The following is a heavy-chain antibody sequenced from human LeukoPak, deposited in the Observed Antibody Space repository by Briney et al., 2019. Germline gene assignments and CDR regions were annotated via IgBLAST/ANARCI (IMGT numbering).Heavy chain of an antibody. J-gene: IGHJ4*02. CDR1: GYTFTSYF. V-gene: IGHV1-46*01. D-gene: IGHD5-18*01. Sequence: SVTVSCKASGYTFTSYFMHWVRQAPGQGLDWMGIINPSGGSTSYAQKFQGRVTMTRDTSTSTVYMELSSLRSEDTAVYYCANSRLGLYYFDYWGQGTLVTVSS. CDR2: INPSGGST. CDR3: ANSRLGLYYFDY.